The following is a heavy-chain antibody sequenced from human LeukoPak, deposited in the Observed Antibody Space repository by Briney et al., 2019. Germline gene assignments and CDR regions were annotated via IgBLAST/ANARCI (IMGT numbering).Heavy chain of an antibody. Sequence: GGSLRLSCAASGFTFTTYWMSWVRQAPGKGLEWVANIKQYGSEKHYVDSVKGRFTISRDNAKNSLYLQINSLRAEDTAVYYCASGNSYGMGVWGQGTTVTVSS. CDR3: ASGNSYGMGV. CDR2: IKQYGSEK. V-gene: IGHV3-7*01. J-gene: IGHJ6*02. CDR1: GFTFTTYW.